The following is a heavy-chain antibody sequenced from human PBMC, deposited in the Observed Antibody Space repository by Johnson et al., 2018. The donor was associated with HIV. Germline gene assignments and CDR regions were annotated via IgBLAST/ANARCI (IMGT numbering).Heavy chain of an antibody. CDR2: ISYDGTNK. J-gene: IGHJ3*02. Sequence: QVQLVESGGGLVQPGGSLRLSCAASGFTFRSYGMHWVRQAPGKGLEWVAVISYDGTNKYYADSVKGRFIVSKDNSKNTLYLQMSSLRAEDTAVYYCAKDGDLTGTDAFDIWGQGTMVTVSS. D-gene: IGHD1/OR15-1a*01. CDR3: AKDGDLTGTDAFDI. CDR1: GFTFRSYG. V-gene: IGHV3-30*18.